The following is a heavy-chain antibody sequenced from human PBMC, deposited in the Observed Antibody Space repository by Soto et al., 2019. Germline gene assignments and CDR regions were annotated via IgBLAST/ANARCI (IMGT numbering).Heavy chain of an antibody. D-gene: IGHD6-19*01. J-gene: IGHJ5*02. Sequence: GGSLRLSCAASGFTFSSYAMSWVRQAPGKGLEWVSAISGSGGSTYYADSVKGRFTISRDNSKNTLYLQMNSLRAEDTAVYYCAKDQGEQWLVPDWFDPWGQGTLVTVSS. V-gene: IGHV3-23*01. CDR3: AKDQGEQWLVPDWFDP. CDR1: GFTFSSYA. CDR2: ISGSGGST.